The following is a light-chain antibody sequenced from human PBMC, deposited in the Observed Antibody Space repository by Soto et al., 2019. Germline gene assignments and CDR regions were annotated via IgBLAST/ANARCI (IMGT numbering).Light chain of an antibody. V-gene: IGLV2-14*01. J-gene: IGLJ1*01. CDR2: EVT. Sequence: QSGLTQPASVSWSPGQSITISCTGTSGDIGSYNRVSWYQQHPGKAPKLIIYEVTDRPSGVSNRFSGSKSGNTASLTISGLQAEDEAEYYCSSYTNINTRACVFGTGTKVTVL. CDR3: SSYTNINTRACV. CDR1: SGDIGSYNR.